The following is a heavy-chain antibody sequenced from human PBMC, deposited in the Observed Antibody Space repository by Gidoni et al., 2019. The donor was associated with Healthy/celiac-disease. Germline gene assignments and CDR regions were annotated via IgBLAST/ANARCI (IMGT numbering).Heavy chain of an antibody. CDR3: ARDRPRYYYDSRIPFDY. Sequence: QVQLVQSGAEVKKPGASVKVSCKASGYTFTSYGISWVRQAPGQGLEWMGWISAYNGNTNYAQKLQGRVTMTTDTSTSTAYMELRSLRSDDTAVYYCARDRPRYYYDSRIPFDYWGQGTLVTVSS. CDR2: ISAYNGNT. J-gene: IGHJ4*02. D-gene: IGHD3-22*01. V-gene: IGHV1-18*01. CDR1: GYTFTSYG.